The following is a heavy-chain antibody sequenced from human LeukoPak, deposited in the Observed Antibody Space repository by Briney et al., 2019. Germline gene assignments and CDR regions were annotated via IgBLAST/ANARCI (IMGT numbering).Heavy chain of an antibody. V-gene: IGHV3-21*01. J-gene: IGHJ5*02. D-gene: IGHD2-15*01. CDR3: TRARDCSGGSCYFSWFDP. CDR1: GFTFSSYS. Sequence: GGSLRLSCAASGFTFSSYSMNWVRQAPGKGLEWVSFISSGSNYIYYADPVKGRFTISRDNAKNSLYLQMNSLRAEDTALYYCTRARDCSGGSCYFSWFDPWGQGTLVTVSS. CDR2: ISSGSNYI.